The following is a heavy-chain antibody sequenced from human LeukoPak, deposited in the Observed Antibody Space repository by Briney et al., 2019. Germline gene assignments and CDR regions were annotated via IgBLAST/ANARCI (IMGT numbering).Heavy chain of an antibody. J-gene: IGHJ6*03. CDR3: ARVVRLLWFGELSPYYYYYMDV. CDR1: GGSISSYY. CDR2: INHSGST. V-gene: IGHV4-34*01. D-gene: IGHD3-10*01. Sequence: SETLSLTCTVSGGSISSYYWSWIRQPPGKGLEWMGEINHSGSTNYNPSLKSRGTISVDTSKNQFSLKLSSVTAADTAVYYCARVVRLLWFGELSPYYYYYMDVWGKGTTVTVSS.